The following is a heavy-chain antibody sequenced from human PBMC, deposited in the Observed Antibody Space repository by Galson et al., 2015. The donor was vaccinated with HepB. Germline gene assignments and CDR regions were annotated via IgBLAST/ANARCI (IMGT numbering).Heavy chain of an antibody. CDR3: GRDSEWELVVGH. J-gene: IGHJ4*02. V-gene: IGHV3-23*01. D-gene: IGHD1-26*01. CDR2: ISGSDDSI. CDR1: GFTFSSYA. Sequence: SLRLSCAASGFTFSSYAMSWVRQAPGKGLEWVSRISGSDDSIYYVDSVKGRFTISRDNSKKTLYLQMNSLRADDTAVYYCGRDSEWELVVGHWGQGTLVTVSS.